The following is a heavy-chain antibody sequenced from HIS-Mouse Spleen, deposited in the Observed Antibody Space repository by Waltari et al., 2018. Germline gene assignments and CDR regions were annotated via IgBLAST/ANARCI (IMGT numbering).Heavy chain of an antibody. CDR2: IYYSGGT. J-gene: IGHJ5*02. CDR3: ARKRTASGWFDP. D-gene: IGHD2-21*02. CDR1: GGSISSSSYY. Sequence: QLQLQESGPGLVKPSETLSLTCTVSGGSISSSSYYWGWIRQPPGKGLEWIGGIYYSGGTYYNPSLKSRVTISVDTSKNQFSLKLSSVTAADTAVYYCARKRTASGWFDPWGQGTLVTVSS. V-gene: IGHV4-39*01.